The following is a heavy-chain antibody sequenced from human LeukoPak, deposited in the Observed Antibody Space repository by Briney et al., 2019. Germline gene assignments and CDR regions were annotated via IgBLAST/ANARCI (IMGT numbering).Heavy chain of an antibody. CDR1: GGSISSYY. CDR3: ARQATIVGADDGWFDP. V-gene: IGHV4-39*01. D-gene: IGHD1-26*01. Sequence: PSETLSLTCTVSGGSISSYYWSWIRQPPGKGLEWIAGIYYSGNTYYNPSLKSRVSISVDPSNNQFSLNLTSVTATDTAVYFCARQATIVGADDGWFDPWGQGALVTVSS. J-gene: IGHJ5*02. CDR2: IYYSGNT.